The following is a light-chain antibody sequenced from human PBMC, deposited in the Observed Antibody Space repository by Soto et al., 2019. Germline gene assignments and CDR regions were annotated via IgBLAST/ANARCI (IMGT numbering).Light chain of an antibody. CDR3: QQYNSYLWT. Sequence: DIQMTQSPSTLSASVGDRATITCRASQTISCWLAWYQQKPGKAPKVLIYDASSLESGVPSRFSGSGSGTEFTLTISSLQPDDFATYYCQQYNSYLWTFGQGTKVDI. CDR1: QTISCW. CDR2: DAS. V-gene: IGKV1-5*01. J-gene: IGKJ1*01.